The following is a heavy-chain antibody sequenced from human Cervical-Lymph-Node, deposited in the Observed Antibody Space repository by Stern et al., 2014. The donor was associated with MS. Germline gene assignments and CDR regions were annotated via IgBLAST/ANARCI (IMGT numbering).Heavy chain of an antibody. CDR3: AHRTAGPFDY. CDR2: IYWDDQK. CDR1: GFSLSTSGLG. J-gene: IGHJ4*02. V-gene: IGHV2-5*02. Sequence: QVTLKESGPALVKPTQTLTLTCTFSGFSLSTSGLGVGWIRQPPGEALEWLAYIYWDDQKRHSPSLKSRLTITNDTSKNQVVLTLTNVDPVDTATYYCAHRTAGPFDYWGQGTLVTVSS.